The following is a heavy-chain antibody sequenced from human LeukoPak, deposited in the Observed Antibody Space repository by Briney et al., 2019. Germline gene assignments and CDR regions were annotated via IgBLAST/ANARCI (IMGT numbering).Heavy chain of an antibody. V-gene: IGHV3-23*01. Sequence: PGGSLRLSCAASGFTFSSYAMSWVRQAPGKGLEWVSAISGSGGSTYYADSVKGRFTISRDNSKNTLYLQMNSLRAEDPAVYYCAKYGDLAPIEPMFDPWGQRTLVTVSS. CDR1: GFTFSSYA. CDR3: AKYGDLAPIEPMFDP. J-gene: IGHJ5*02. D-gene: IGHD4-17*01. CDR2: ISGSGGST.